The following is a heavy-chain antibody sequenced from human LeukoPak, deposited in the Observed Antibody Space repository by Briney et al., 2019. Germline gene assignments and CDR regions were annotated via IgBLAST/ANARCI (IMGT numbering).Heavy chain of an antibody. D-gene: IGHD3-10*01. CDR2: INPSGGST. Sequence: ASVKVSCKASGYTFTSYYMHWVRQAPGQGLEWMGIINPSGGSTSYAQKLQGRVTMTRDMSTSTVYMELSSLRSDDTAVYYCVRENSVDYFRGPFDPFDIWGQGTMVTVSS. J-gene: IGHJ3*02. V-gene: IGHV1-46*01. CDR1: GYTFTSYY. CDR3: VRENSVDYFRGPFDPFDI.